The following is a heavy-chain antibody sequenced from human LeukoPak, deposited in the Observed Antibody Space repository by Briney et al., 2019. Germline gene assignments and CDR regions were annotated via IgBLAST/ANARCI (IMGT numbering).Heavy chain of an antibody. D-gene: IGHD3-22*01. Sequence: GGSLRLSCAASGFTFSSYAMSWVRQAPGKGLEWVSAISGSGSSTYYADSVKGRFTISRDNSKNTLYLQMNSLRAEDTAVYYCAKELRFGITMIVVARYYFDYWGQGTLVTVSS. CDR3: AKELRFGITMIVVARYYFDY. J-gene: IGHJ4*02. CDR1: GFTFSSYA. V-gene: IGHV3-23*01. CDR2: ISGSGSST.